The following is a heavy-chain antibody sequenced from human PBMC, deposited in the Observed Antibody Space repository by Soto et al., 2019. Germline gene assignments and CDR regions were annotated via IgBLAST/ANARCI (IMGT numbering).Heavy chain of an antibody. CDR1: GGTFSSYA. CDR2: IIPIFGTA. Sequence: QVQLVQSGAEVKKPGSSVKVSCKASGGTFSSYAISWVRQAPGQGLEWMGGIIPIFGTANYAQKLQGRVTITADESTSTAYMELSSLRSEDTAVYYCAGFALANDYYYYYGMDVWGQGTTVTVSS. J-gene: IGHJ6*02. V-gene: IGHV1-69*01. CDR3: AGFALANDYYYYYGMDV.